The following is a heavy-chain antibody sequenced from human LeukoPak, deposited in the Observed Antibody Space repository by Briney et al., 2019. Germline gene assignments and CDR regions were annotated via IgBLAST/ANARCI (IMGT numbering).Heavy chain of an antibody. CDR2: INNDGSTT. J-gene: IGHJ4*02. Sequence: GGSLRLSCAVSGFTFSSYWMHWVRQAPGKGLVWVSRINNDGSTTDYADFVKGRFTISRDNTKNTLYLQMNSLRAEDTAVYYCAKTYSSFDYWGQGTLVTVSS. CDR1: GFTFSSYW. V-gene: IGHV3-74*01. D-gene: IGHD6-19*01. CDR3: AKTYSSFDY.